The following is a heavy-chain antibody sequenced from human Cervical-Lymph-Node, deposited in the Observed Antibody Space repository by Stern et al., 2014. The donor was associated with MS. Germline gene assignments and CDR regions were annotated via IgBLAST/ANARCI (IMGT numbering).Heavy chain of an antibody. J-gene: IGHJ1*01. CDR3: ATGLSTISFLLRH. Sequence: VQLVESGAEVKKPGASVKVSCKASGYTLGSYAMHWVRQAPGQRLEWMGRINAGNGDTYYSQKVQGRVTVTRDTSANIAYMELGGLTSADTAVYCCATGLSTISFLLRHWGQGTLVTVSS. CDR2: INAGNGDT. CDR1: GYTLGSYA. D-gene: IGHD1-1*01. V-gene: IGHV1-3*01.